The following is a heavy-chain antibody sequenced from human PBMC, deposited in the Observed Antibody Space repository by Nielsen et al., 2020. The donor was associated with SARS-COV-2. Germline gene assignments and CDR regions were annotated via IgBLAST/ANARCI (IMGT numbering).Heavy chain of an antibody. Sequence: GESLKISCAASGFTFSSYWMNWVRQAPGKGLEWVSSISSSSSYIYYADSVKGRFTISRDNAKNSLYLQMNSLRAEDTAVYYCARTYSSGWSYFDLWGRGTLVTVSS. CDR3: ARTYSSGWSYFDL. J-gene: IGHJ2*01. CDR2: ISSSSSYI. V-gene: IGHV3-21*01. CDR1: GFTFSSYW. D-gene: IGHD6-19*01.